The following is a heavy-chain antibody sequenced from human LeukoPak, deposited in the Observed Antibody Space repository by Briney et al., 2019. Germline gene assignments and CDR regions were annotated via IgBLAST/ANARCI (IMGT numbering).Heavy chain of an antibody. CDR3: ARGYCSGGSCYSPFDY. Sequence: SVKVSCKASGGTFSSYAISWVRQAPGQGLEWMGGIIPIFGTANYAQKFQGRVTITTDESTSTAYMELSSLRSEDTAVYYCARGYCSGGSCYSPFDYWGQGTLVTVSS. D-gene: IGHD2-15*01. J-gene: IGHJ4*02. V-gene: IGHV1-69*05. CDR2: IIPIFGTA. CDR1: GGTFSSYA.